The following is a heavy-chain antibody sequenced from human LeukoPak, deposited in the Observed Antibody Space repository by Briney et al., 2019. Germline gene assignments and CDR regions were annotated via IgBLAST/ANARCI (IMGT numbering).Heavy chain of an antibody. CDR2: MFYSGSP. CDR1: GGSISSYY. Sequence: SETLSLTCTVSGGSISSYYWSWIRQPPGKGLEWIGYMFYSGSPNYNPSLKSRVTISVDTSKNQFSLRLTSVTAADTAVYYCAAYDSSGYAFHYWGQGTLVTVSS. D-gene: IGHD3-22*01. V-gene: IGHV4-59*01. CDR3: AAYDSSGYAFHY. J-gene: IGHJ4*02.